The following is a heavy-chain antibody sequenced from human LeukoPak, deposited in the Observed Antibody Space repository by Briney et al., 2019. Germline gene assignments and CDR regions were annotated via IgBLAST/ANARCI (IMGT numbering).Heavy chain of an antibody. CDR1: GFTFDDYG. V-gene: IGHV3-20*04. J-gene: IGHJ3*02. CDR2: INWNGGST. CDR3: ARAPDEYSSSSRAFDI. Sequence: RPGGSLRLSCAASGFTFDDYGMSWVRQAPGKGLEWVSGINWNGGSTGYADSVKGRFTISRDNAKNSLYLQMNSLRAEDTALYYCARAPDEYSSSSRAFDIWGQGTMVTVSS. D-gene: IGHD6-6*01.